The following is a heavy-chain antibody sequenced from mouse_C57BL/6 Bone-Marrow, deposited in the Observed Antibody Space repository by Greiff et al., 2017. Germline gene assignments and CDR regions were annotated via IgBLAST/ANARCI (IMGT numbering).Heavy chain of an antibody. V-gene: IGHV6-6*01. CDR1: GFTFSDAW. J-gene: IGHJ3*01. CDR2: IRNKANNHAT. Sequence: EVNLVESGGGLVQPGGSMKLSCAASGFTFSDAWMDWVRQSPEKGLEWVAEIRNKANNHATYYAESVKGRFTISRDDSKSSVYLQMSSVRADGTGSYCCTGRDGYTWFAYWGQGTLVTVSA. CDR3: TGRDGYTWFAY. D-gene: IGHD2-3*01.